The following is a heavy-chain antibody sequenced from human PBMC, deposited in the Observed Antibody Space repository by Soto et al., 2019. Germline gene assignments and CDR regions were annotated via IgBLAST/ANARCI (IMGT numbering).Heavy chain of an antibody. D-gene: IGHD6-19*01. Sequence: EVQLLESGGGLVQPGGSLRLSCAASGFTFSSFAMSWVRQSPGKGLEWVSAISGAGGSTYYADSVKGRFTISRDNSKNTLYLQMNSLGADDTAVYYCAKGTGNAVAATWYFEYWGQGTLVTVSS. CDR2: ISGAGGST. V-gene: IGHV3-23*01. CDR3: AKGTGNAVAATWYFEY. J-gene: IGHJ4*02. CDR1: GFTFSSFA.